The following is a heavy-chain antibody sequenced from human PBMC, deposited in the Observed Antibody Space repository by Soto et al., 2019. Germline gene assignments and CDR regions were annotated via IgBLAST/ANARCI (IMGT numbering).Heavy chain of an antibody. Sequence: GGSLRLSCAASGFTFNSYAMHWVRQAPGKGLEWVAVISYDGSNKYYADSVKGRFTISRDNSKNTLYLQMNSLRAEDTAVYYCAAQGELGAFDIWGQGTMVTVSS. CDR2: ISYDGSNK. D-gene: IGHD3-16*01. J-gene: IGHJ3*02. V-gene: IGHV3-30-3*01. CDR3: AAQGELGAFDI. CDR1: GFTFNSYA.